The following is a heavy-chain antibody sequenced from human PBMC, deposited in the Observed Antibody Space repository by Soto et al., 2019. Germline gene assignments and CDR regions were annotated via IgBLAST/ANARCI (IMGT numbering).Heavy chain of an antibody. Sequence: GGSLRLSCTASGFTFGDYAMSWFRQAPGKGLEWVGFIRSKAYGGTTEYAASVKGRFTISRDDSKSIAYLQMNSLKTEDTAVNYCTREDIVVVVAVTGYFQHWGQGTLVTVSS. D-gene: IGHD2-15*01. CDR2: IRSKAYGGTT. J-gene: IGHJ1*01. V-gene: IGHV3-49*03. CDR1: GFTFGDYA. CDR3: TREDIVVVVAVTGYFQH.